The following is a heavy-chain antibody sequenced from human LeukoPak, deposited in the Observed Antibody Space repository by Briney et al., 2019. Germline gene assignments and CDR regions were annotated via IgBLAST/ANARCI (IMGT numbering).Heavy chain of an antibody. V-gene: IGHV4-4*07. Sequence: PSETLSLTCTVSGGSISSYYWSWIRQPAGKGLEWIGRIYTSGSTNYNPSLKSRVTMSVDTSKNQFSLKLSSVTAADTAVYYRARDIAVAALDAFDLWGQGTMVTVSS. CDR3: ARDIAVAALDAFDL. J-gene: IGHJ3*01. CDR2: IYTSGST. D-gene: IGHD6-19*01. CDR1: GGSISSYY.